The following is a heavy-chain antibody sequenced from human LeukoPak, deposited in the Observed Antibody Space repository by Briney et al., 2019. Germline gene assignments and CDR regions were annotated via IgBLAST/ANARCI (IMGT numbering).Heavy chain of an antibody. J-gene: IGHJ4*02. V-gene: IGHV3-23*01. CDR1: GFTFSTYA. Sequence: GGSLRLSCAASGFTFSTYAMSWVRQAPGKGLEWVSAISGSGGSTYYADSVKGRFTISRDNSKNALYLQMNSLRAEDTAVYYCAKDFSAMYYFDSWGQGTLVTVSS. CDR3: AKDFSAMYYFDS. D-gene: IGHD5-18*01. CDR2: ISGSGGST.